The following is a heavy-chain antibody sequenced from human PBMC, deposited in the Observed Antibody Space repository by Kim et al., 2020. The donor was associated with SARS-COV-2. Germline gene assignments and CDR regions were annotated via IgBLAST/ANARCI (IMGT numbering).Heavy chain of an antibody. Sequence: GGSLRLSCAASGFTFSSYSMNWVRQAPGKGLEWVSSISSSSSYIYYADSVKGRFTISRDNAKNSLYLQMNSLRAEDTAVYYCARGNRGIAAAGTVDYWGQGTLVTVSS. V-gene: IGHV3-21*01. CDR2: ISSSSSYI. CDR3: ARGNRGIAAAGTVDY. CDR1: GFTFSSYS. D-gene: IGHD6-13*01. J-gene: IGHJ4*02.